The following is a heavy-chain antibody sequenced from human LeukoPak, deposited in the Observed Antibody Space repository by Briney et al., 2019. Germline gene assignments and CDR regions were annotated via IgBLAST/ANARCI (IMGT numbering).Heavy chain of an antibody. CDR3: ARAPYYSSSTFDP. CDR1: GYTFTGYY. V-gene: IGHV1-2*02. Sequence: ASVTVSCKASGYTFTGYYMHWVRQAPGQGLEWMGWINPNSGGTNYAQKFQGRVTMTRDTSISTAYMELSRLRSDDTAVYYCARAPYYSSSTFDPWGQGTLVTVSS. D-gene: IGHD6-13*01. J-gene: IGHJ5*02. CDR2: INPNSGGT.